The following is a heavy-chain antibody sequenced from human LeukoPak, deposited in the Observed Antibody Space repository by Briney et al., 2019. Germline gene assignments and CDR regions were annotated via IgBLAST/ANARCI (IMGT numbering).Heavy chain of an antibody. J-gene: IGHJ4*02. Sequence: GESLRLSCAASGFTFSDYYMSWLRQAPGKGLEWVSYISNNGDTIYYTDSVKGRFTISRDNSKNTLYLQMNSLRAEDTAVYYCAKDGGILTGYYDYWGQGTLVTVSS. CDR3: AKDGGILTGYYDY. CDR1: GFTFSDYY. D-gene: IGHD3-9*01. V-gene: IGHV3-11*01. CDR2: ISNNGDTI.